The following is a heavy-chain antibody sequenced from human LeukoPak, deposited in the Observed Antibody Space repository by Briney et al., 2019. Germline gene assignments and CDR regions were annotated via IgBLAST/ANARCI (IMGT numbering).Heavy chain of an antibody. CDR1: GGSFSGYY. V-gene: IGHV4-34*01. CDR2: INHSGST. D-gene: IGHD3-3*01. CDR3: ARLAYYDFWSGYDDY. Sequence: SETLSLTCAVYGGSFSGYYWSWIRQPPGKGLEWIGEINHSGSTNYNPSLKSRVTISVDTSKNQFSLKLSSVTAADTAVYYCARLAYYDFWSGYDDYGGKGTLVTVS. J-gene: IGHJ4*02.